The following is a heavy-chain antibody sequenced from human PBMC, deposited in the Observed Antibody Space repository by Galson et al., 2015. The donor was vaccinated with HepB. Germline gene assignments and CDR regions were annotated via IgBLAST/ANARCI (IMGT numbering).Heavy chain of an antibody. J-gene: IGHJ3*02. CDR3: ARDRAGVTMVRGVNDAFDI. D-gene: IGHD3-10*01. CDR1: GFTFSSYA. Sequence: SLRLSCAASGFTFSSYAMSWVRQAPGKGLEWVSIISGNGGSTDYADSVKGRFTISRDNSKNTLYLQMNSLRAEDTAVYYCARDRAGVTMVRGVNDAFDIWGQGTMVTVSS. V-gene: IGHV3-23*01. CDR2: ISGNGGST.